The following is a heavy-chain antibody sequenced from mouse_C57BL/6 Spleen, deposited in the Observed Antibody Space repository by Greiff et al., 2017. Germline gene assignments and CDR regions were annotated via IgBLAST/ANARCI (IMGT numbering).Heavy chain of an antibody. CDR3: AREYGYDNYAMDY. V-gene: IGHV5-17*01. CDR1: GFTFSDYG. Sequence: EVQLQESGGGLVKPGGSLKLSCAASGFTFSDYGMHWVRQAPEKGLEWVAYISSGSSTLYYADTVKGRFTISRDNAKNTLFLQMTSLRSEDTAMYYCAREYGYDNYAMDYWGQGTSVTVSS. CDR2: ISSGSSTL. J-gene: IGHJ4*01. D-gene: IGHD2-2*01.